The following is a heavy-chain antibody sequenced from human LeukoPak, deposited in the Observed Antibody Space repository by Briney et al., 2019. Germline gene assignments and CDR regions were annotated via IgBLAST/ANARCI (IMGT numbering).Heavy chain of an antibody. J-gene: IGHJ4*02. Sequence: GGSLRLSCAASGFTFSSYAMHWVRQAPGKGLEYVSAISSNGGSTYYANSVKGRFTISRDNSKNTLYLQMGSLRAEDMAVYYCASGHTDYDSSLFDYWGQGTLVTVSS. CDR1: GFTFSSYA. D-gene: IGHD3-22*01. V-gene: IGHV3-64*01. CDR2: ISSNGGST. CDR3: ASGHTDYDSSLFDY.